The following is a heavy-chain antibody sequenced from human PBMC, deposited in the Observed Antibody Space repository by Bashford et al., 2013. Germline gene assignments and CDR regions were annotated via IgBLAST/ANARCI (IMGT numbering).Heavy chain of an antibody. CDR1: GYSFSSYD. CDR2: ISTYNGNT. V-gene: IGHV1-18*01. D-gene: IGHD6-13*01. CDR3: ARSYSSTWYGEYFDH. J-gene: IGHJ4*02. Sequence: ASVKVSCEASGYSFSSYDFHWVRQAPGQGLEWMGYISTYNGNTDSAQNFQARVTMTTDTSTSTAYMELRSLTADDTAMYYCARSYSSTWYGEYFDHWGQGTLVTVSS.